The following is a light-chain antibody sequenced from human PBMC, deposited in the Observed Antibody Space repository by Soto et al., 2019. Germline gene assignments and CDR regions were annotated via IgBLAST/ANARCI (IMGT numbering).Light chain of an antibody. V-gene: IGKV3-20*01. Sequence: IVMTHSPDILAVSPLETVTLSFRASQSVSSSYLAWYQQKPGQAPRLLIYGASSRATGIPDRFSGSGSGTDFTLTISRLEPEDFAVYYCQQYGSSPPWTFGQGTKVDIK. CDR1: QSVSSSY. CDR3: QQYGSSPPWT. J-gene: IGKJ1*01. CDR2: GAS.